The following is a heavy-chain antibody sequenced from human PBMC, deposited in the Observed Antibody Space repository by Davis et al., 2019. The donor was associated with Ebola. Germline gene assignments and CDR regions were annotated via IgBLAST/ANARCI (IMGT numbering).Heavy chain of an antibody. J-gene: IGHJ5*02. CDR3: ATGGYELLFGLDWFDP. D-gene: IGHD3-3*01. CDR2: ITAYDGNT. CDR1: GYTFTSYG. Sequence: ASVKVSCKASGYTFTSYGINWVRQAPGQGLEWMGWITAYDGNTNYAQKFQGRVTMTRDTSTSTAYMELRSLRSDDTAVYYCATGGYELLFGLDWFDPWGQGTLVTVSS. V-gene: IGHV1-18*01.